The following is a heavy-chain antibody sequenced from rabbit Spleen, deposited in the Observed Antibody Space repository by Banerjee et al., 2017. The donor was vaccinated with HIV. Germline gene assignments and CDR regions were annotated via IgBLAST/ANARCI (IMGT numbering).Heavy chain of an antibody. D-gene: IGHD8-1*01. CDR1: GFSFSEKAV. CDR3: ARDAGTSFSTYGMDL. V-gene: IGHV1S45*01. Sequence: QEQLVESGGGLVQPEGSLTLTCTASGFSFSEKAVMCWVRQAPGKGLTWIACINVVTGKAVYASWAKGRFTFSRTSSTTVTLQMTSLTAADTATYFCARDAGTSFSTYGMDLWGPGTLVTVS. J-gene: IGHJ6*01. CDR2: INVVTGKA.